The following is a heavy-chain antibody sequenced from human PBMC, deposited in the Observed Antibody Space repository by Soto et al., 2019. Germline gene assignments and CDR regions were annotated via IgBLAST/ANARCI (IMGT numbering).Heavy chain of an antibody. CDR3: ARGVTMVRGVIPHLDY. J-gene: IGHJ4*02. D-gene: IGHD3-10*01. Sequence: GASVKVSCKASGYTFTSYYMHWVRQAPGQGLEWMGIINPSGGSTSYAQKFQGRVTMTRDTSTSTVYMELSSLRSEDTAVYYCARGVTMVRGVIPHLDYWGQGTLVTVSS. CDR1: GYTFTSYY. CDR2: INPSGGST. V-gene: IGHV1-46*01.